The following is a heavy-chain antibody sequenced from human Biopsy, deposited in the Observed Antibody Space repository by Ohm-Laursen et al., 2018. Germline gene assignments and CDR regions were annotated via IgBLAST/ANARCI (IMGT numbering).Heavy chain of an antibody. Sequence: ASVKVSCKASGYSLSTFGLNWVRQAPGQGLEWLGGNIPILGTGNYAQKFQDRVTVAADTSTSTATMELRSLRSDDTAVYYCATKLTGYFHHWGQGTLVIVSS. CDR2: NIPILGTG. CDR1: GYSLSTFG. CDR3: ATKLTGYFHH. V-gene: IGHV1-69*06. J-gene: IGHJ1*01. D-gene: IGHD3-9*01.